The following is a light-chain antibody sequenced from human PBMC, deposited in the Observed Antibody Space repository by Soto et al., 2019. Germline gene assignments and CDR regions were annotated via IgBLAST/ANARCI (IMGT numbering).Light chain of an antibody. J-gene: IGKJ2*01. CDR3: QQYNNWPSYT. Sequence: DIVMTQSPDSLALSLGERATINCKSSRSILSSSNNKNFLAWYQQKPGQPPRLLIYWASTRESGVPDRFSGSGSGTDFTLTISSLQAEDVAVYYCQQYNNWPSYTFGQGTKLEIK. CDR2: WAS. CDR1: RSILSSSNNKNF. V-gene: IGKV4-1*01.